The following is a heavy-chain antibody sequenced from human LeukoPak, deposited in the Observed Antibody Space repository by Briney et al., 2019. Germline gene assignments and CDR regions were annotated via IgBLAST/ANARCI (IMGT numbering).Heavy chain of an antibody. CDR2: ISYDGSNK. J-gene: IGHJ6*02. Sequence: GRSLRLSCAASGFTFSSYGMHWVRQAPGKGLEWVAVISYDGSNKYYADSVKGRFTISRDNSKNTLYLQMNSLRGEDTAVYYCARGSSSYCSSTSCYMDVWGQGTTVIVSS. V-gene: IGHV3-30*03. CDR3: ARGSSSYCSSTSCYMDV. CDR1: GFTFSSYG. D-gene: IGHD2-2*01.